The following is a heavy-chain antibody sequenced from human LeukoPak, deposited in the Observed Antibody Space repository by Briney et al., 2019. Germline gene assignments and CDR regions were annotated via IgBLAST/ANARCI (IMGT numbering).Heavy chain of an antibody. Sequence: GGSLRLSCAASGFTFSSYGMHWVRQAPGKGLEWVAVIWYDGGNKYYADSVKGRFTISRDNSKNTLYLQMNSLRAEDTAVYYCARDPVPYGSGSYYFYYYGMDVWGQGTTVTVSS. CDR3: ARDPVPYGSGSYYFYYYGMDV. CDR1: GFTFSSYG. CDR2: IWYDGGNK. V-gene: IGHV3-33*01. D-gene: IGHD3-10*01. J-gene: IGHJ6*02.